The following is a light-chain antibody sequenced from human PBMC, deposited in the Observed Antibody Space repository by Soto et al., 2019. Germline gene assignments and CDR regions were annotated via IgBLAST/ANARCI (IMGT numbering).Light chain of an antibody. CDR3: QHYDFSSSLT. V-gene: IGKV3-20*01. CDR1: QTVSSSC. CDR2: GVS. Sequence: EIVLTQSPGTLSLSPGERVTLSCSASQTVSSSCLAWYQQKPGQAPRLLMYGVSSRATGIPDRFSGSGSGTDFTLTISRLEPEDVAVYYCQHYDFSSSLTFGGGTNVEIK. J-gene: IGKJ4*01.